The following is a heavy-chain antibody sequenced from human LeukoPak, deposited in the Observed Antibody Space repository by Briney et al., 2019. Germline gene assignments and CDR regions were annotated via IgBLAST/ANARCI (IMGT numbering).Heavy chain of an antibody. CDR3: ARHRSGSSWFAP. D-gene: IGHD6-19*01. Sequence: SEALSLTCTVSGGSISSYYWSWIRQPPGKGLEWIGYIFDSGSTNYNPSLKSRVTISVDTSKSQFSLRLSSVTAADTAVYYCARHRSGSSWFAPWGQGTLVTVSS. CDR2: IFDSGST. J-gene: IGHJ5*02. CDR1: GGSISSYY. V-gene: IGHV4-59*08.